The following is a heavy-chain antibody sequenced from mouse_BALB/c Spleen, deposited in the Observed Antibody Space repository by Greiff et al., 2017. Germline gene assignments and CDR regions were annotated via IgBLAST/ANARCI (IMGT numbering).Heavy chain of an antibody. Sequence: EVQLQQSGTVLARPGASVKMSCKASGYTFTSYWMHWVKQRPGQGLEWIGAIYPGNSDTSYNQKFKGKAKLTAVTSTSTAYMELSSLTNEDSAVYYCTRGRRRPYAMDYWGQGTSVTVSS. CDR3: TRGRRRPYAMDY. CDR1: GYTFTSYW. D-gene: IGHD1-2*01. CDR2: IYPGNSDT. V-gene: IGHV1-5*01. J-gene: IGHJ4*01.